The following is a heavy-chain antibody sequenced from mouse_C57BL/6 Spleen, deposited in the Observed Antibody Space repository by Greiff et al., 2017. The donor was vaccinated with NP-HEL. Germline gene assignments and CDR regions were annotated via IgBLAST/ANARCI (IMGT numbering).Heavy chain of an antibody. Sequence: QVQLKQPGAELVKPGASVKLSCKASGYTFTSYWMHWVKQRPGQGLEWIGMIHPNSGSTNYNEKFKSKATLTVDKSSSTAYMQLSSLTSEDSAVYYCATYYGSSYVSSFAYWGQGTLVTVSA. CDR1: GYTFTSYW. J-gene: IGHJ3*01. CDR2: IHPNSGST. D-gene: IGHD1-1*01. V-gene: IGHV1-64*01. CDR3: ATYYGSSYVSSFAY.